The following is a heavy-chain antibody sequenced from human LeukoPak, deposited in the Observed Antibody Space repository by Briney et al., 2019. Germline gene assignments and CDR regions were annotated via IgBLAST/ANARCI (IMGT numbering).Heavy chain of an antibody. CDR2: ISGSGGST. Sequence: GGSLRLSCAASGFTFSSYGMSWVRQAPGKGLEWVSAISGSGGSTYYADSVKGRFTISRDNSKNTLYLQMNSLSAEDTAVYYCAKIRDTAMVRGNYFDYWGQGTLVTVSS. CDR3: AKIRDTAMVRGNYFDY. D-gene: IGHD5-18*01. V-gene: IGHV3-23*01. CDR1: GFTFSSYG. J-gene: IGHJ4*02.